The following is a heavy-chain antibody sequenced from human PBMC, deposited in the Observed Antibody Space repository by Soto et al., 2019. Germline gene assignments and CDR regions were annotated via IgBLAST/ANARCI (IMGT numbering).Heavy chain of an antibody. CDR1: GGTFNTYT. Sequence: QVQLVQSGAEVKKPGSSVKVSCKASGGTFNTYTISWVRQVPGQGLEWMGGIMPLYAKPTYAQPFLGRLTIAVEDHMSKVYMELSSMTSEDTALYYCASLNNWSSGDGRIDVWGRGTPVSVSS. V-gene: IGHV1-69*01. CDR3: ASLNNWSSGDGRIDV. J-gene: IGHJ6*02. D-gene: IGHD1-26*01. CDR2: IMPLYAKP.